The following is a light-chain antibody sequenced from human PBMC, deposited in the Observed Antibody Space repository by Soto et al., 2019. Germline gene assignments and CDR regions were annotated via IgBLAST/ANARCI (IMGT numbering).Light chain of an antibody. Sequence: DIQMTQSPSTLSASVGDRVIITCRASQSISSWLAWYQQKPGKAPKLLIYKASSLESGVPSRFSGSGSGTEFTLTISSLQPDDFATYHCQQYNDYPWTFGQGTKVEIK. CDR3: QQYNDYPWT. CDR2: KAS. V-gene: IGKV1-5*03. J-gene: IGKJ1*01. CDR1: QSISSW.